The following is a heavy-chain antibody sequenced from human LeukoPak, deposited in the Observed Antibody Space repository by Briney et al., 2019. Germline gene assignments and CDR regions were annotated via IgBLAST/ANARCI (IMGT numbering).Heavy chain of an antibody. V-gene: IGHV3-33*06. Sequence: PGGSLRLSCAASGFTFSTYGMHWVRQAPGKGLEWVAVIWYDGSNKYYADSVKGRFTISRDNSKDTLYLQMNSLRADDTAVYYCAKTSRGNSGYDSPFDYWGQGTLVTVSS. J-gene: IGHJ4*02. CDR1: GFTFSTYG. D-gene: IGHD5-12*01. CDR2: IWYDGSNK. CDR3: AKTSRGNSGYDSPFDY.